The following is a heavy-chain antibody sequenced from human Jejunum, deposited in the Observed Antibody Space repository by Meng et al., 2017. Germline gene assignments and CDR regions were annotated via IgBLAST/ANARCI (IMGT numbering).Heavy chain of an antibody. CDR1: GFTFSSYA. CDR2: VIHSGIST. Sequence: EVQLLESGGGLVQPGGSLRLSCAVFGFTFSSYAMNWVRQAPGKGLEWVSGVIHSGISTYYADSVRGRFTISRDNSKNTLYLQMNSLRVEDTAVYYCAKGGDLEVWGLGTLVTVSS. V-gene: IGHV3-23*01. D-gene: IGHD3-16*01. CDR3: AKGGDLEV. J-gene: IGHJ4*02.